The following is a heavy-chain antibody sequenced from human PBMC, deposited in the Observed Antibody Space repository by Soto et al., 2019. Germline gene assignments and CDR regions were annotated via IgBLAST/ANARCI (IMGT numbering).Heavy chain of an antibody. CDR2: IYYSGST. D-gene: IGHD3-22*01. J-gene: IGHJ3*02. CDR3: ARAYDSSGYYPTDAFDI. V-gene: IGHV4-31*03. CDR1: GGSISSGGYY. Sequence: SETLSLTCTVSGGSISSGGYYWSWIRQHPGKGLEWIGYIYYSGSTYYNPSLKSRVTISVDTSENQFSLKLSSVTAADTAVYYCARAYDSSGYYPTDAFDIWGQGTMVTVSS.